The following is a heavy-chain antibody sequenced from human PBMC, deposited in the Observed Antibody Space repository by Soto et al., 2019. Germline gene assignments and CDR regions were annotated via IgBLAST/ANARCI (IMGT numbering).Heavy chain of an antibody. CDR3: ARHTPGVVPAAMYY. CDR2: IYYSGST. CDR1: GGSFSGYY. Sequence: PSETLSLTCAVYGGSFSGYYWSWIRQPPGKGLEWIGSIYYSGSTYYNPSLKSRVTISVDTSKNQFSLKLSSVTAADTAVYYCARHTPGVVPAAMYYWGQGTLVTVSS. D-gene: IGHD2-2*01. V-gene: IGHV4-34*01. J-gene: IGHJ4*02.